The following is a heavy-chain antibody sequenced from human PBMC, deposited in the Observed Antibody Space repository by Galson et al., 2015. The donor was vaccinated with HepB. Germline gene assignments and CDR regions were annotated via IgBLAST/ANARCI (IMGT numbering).Heavy chain of an antibody. CDR1: GGTFSSYA. J-gene: IGHJ3*02. Sequence: SVKVSCKASGGTFSSYAISWVRQAPGQGLEWMGGIIPIFGTANYAQKFQGRVTITADESTSTAYMELSSLRSEDTAVYYCARCSTKVYAITYDAFDIWGQGTMVTVSS. CDR2: IIPIFGTA. V-gene: IGHV1-69*13. CDR3: ARCSTKVYAITYDAFDI. D-gene: IGHD2-8*01.